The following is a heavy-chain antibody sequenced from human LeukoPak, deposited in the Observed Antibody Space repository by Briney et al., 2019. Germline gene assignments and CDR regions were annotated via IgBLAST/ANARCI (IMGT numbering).Heavy chain of an antibody. J-gene: IGHJ4*02. Sequence: GGSLRLSCAASGFTFSSYWMSWVRQAPGKGLEWVAVISYDGSDKYYADSVKGRFTISRDNSKNTLYLQMNSLRAEDTAVYYCARAPRATLYGSGRFDYWGQGTLVTVSS. CDR2: ISYDGSDK. D-gene: IGHD3-10*01. CDR1: GFTFSSYW. CDR3: ARAPRATLYGSGRFDY. V-gene: IGHV3-30*03.